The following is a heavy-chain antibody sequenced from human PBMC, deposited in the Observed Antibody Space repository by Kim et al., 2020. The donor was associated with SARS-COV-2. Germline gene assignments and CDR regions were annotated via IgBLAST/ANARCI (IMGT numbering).Heavy chain of an antibody. V-gene: IGHV3-30*18. J-gene: IGHJ4*02. D-gene: IGHD2-15*01. CDR3: AKSQAGDIGYFDY. CDR1: GFTFSSYG. CDR2: ISYDGSNK. Sequence: GGSLRLSCAASGFTFSSYGMHWVRQAPGKGLEWVAVISYDGSNKYYADSVKGRFTISRDNSKNTLYLQMNSLRAEDTAVYYCAKSQAGDIGYFDYWGQGTLVTVSS.